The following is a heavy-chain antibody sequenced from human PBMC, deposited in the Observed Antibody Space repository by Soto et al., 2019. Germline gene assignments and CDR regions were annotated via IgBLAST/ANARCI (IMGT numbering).Heavy chain of an antibody. J-gene: IGHJ4*02. Sequence: ASVKVSCKASGYTFTSYYMHWVRHAPGQVLEWMGILNPSGGSTSYAQRFQGRVTITRDTSTSTVYMELSSLRSEDTAVYYCAIAKRASGITATLFDYWGQGTLVTVSS. CDR2: LNPSGGST. V-gene: IGHV1-46*01. CDR1: GYTFTSYY. CDR3: AIAKRASGITATLFDY. D-gene: IGHD1-7*01.